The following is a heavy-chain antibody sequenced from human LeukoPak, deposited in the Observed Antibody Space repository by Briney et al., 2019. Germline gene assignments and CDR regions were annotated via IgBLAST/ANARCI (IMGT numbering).Heavy chain of an antibody. CDR3: ARDPNGDYVGAFDFQR. V-gene: IGHV3-23*01. Sequence: PGGSLRLSCAASGFTFSNYALTWVRQAPGRGLEWVSSISGAGTYYADSVKGRFSISRDNYGSTLYLQMTTLRADDTAVYYCARDPNGDYVGAFDFQRWGQGTLVTVFS. D-gene: IGHD4-17*01. CDR1: GFTFSNYA. CDR2: ISGAGT. J-gene: IGHJ1*01.